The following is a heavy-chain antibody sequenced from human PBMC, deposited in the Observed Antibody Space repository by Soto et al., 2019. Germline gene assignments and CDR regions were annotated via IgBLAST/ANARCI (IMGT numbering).Heavy chain of an antibody. V-gene: IGHV3-23*01. D-gene: IGHD2-15*01. CDR3: AKEGSGYYSGGSCSSPGFDY. Sequence: EVQLLESGGGLVQPGGSLRLSCAASGFTFSSYAMSWVRQAPGKGLEWVSAISGSGGSTYYADSVKGRFTISRDNSKNTLYLQMNSLRAEDTAVYYCAKEGSGYYSGGSCSSPGFDYWGQGTLVTVYS. CDR2: ISGSGGST. J-gene: IGHJ4*02. CDR1: GFTFSSYA.